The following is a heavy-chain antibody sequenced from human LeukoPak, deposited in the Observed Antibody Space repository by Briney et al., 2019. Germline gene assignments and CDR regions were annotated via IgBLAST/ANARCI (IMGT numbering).Heavy chain of an antibody. CDR1: GYNFTSFG. CDR2: ISAYNGHT. Sequence: GASGKVSCKTSGYNFTSFGITWVRQAPGQGLEWMGWISAYNGHTNYGQKLQDRIAMTADTSTTTAFMELRSLRSDATAMYFCARDSPRPEWLQEYYFDSWGQGTLVTASS. CDR3: ARDSPRPEWLQEYYFDS. D-gene: IGHD5-12*01. V-gene: IGHV1-18*01. J-gene: IGHJ4*02.